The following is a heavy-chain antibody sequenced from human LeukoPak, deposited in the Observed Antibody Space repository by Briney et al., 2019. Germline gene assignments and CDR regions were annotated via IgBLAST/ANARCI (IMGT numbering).Heavy chain of an antibody. V-gene: IGHV3-48*03. CDR2: ISSDGRVE. D-gene: IGHD3-9*01. CDR3: ARDSLNGPLVISLDY. Sequence: GGSLRLSCAASGFSFASYEMNWVRQAPGKGLEWVSHISSDGRVETYLDSVRGRFTMSRDNAKDLLFLQMNGLRAEDTAVYYCARDSLNGPLVISLDYWGQGALVTVSS. J-gene: IGHJ4*02. CDR1: GFSFASYE.